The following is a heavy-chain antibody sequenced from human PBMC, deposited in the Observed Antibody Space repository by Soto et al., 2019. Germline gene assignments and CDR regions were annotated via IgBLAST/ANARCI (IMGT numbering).Heavy chain of an antibody. V-gene: IGHV1-8*01. CDR1: GYTFTSYD. J-gene: IGHJ5*02. Sequence: QVPLVQSGAEVKKPGASVKVSCKASGYTFTSYDINWVRQATGQGLEWMGWMNPNSGNTGYAQKFQGRVTMTRNTSTSTAYMELSSLRSEDTAVYYCAPLAGVKDIVETATWGQGTLVTVSS. CDR3: APLAGVKDIVETAT. D-gene: IGHD2-15*01. CDR2: MNPNSGNT.